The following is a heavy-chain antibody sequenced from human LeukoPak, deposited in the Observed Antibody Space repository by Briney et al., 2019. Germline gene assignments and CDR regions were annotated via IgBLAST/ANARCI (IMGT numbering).Heavy chain of an antibody. CDR2: ISAYNGNT. CDR1: GYTFTSNG. J-gene: IGHJ4*02. CDR3: ARDRGITIFGVVRQYYFDY. D-gene: IGHD3-3*01. V-gene: IGHV1-18*01. Sequence: VASVKVSCKASGYTFTSNGISWVRQAPGQGLEWMGWISAYNGNTNYAQKLQGRVTMTTDTSTSTAYMELRSLRSDDTAVYYCARDRGITIFGVVRQYYFDYWGQGTLVTVSS.